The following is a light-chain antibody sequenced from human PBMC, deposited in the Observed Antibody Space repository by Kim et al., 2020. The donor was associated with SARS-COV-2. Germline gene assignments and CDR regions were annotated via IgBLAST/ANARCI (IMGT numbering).Light chain of an antibody. CDR3: QQTYDSYT. CDR2: AAS. J-gene: IGKJ2*01. V-gene: IGKV1-39*01. CDR1: HHIMTF. Sequence: LSASVGDRVTITCRASHHIMTFLNWYQHSPGKDPKLLIYAASTLGSGVPSRFSGGGSGTDFTLTISRLRPEDLGTYYCQQTYDSYTLGQGTKLEIK.